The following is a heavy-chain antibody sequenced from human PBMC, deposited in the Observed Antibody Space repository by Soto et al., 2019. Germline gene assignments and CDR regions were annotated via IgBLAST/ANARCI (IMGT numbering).Heavy chain of an antibody. CDR1: DGSISNFY. CDR3: ARAPMVLTRSYFDS. V-gene: IGHV4-59*01. CDR2: ISSSGNT. J-gene: IGHJ4*02. D-gene: IGHD3-22*01. Sequence: SETLSLTCTVSDGSISNFYWSWIRQPPGKGLEWIGYISSSGNTNYDPSLKSRVSISVDTSKNQFSLNLTSVTAADTAVYYCARAPMVLTRSYFDSWGQGSPVTVSS.